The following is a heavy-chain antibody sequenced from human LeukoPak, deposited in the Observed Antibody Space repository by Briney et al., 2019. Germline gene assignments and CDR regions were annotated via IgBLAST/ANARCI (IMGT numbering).Heavy chain of an antibody. CDR2: IYYSGST. D-gene: IGHD5-18*01. CDR1: GGSISSYY. Sequence: PSETLSLTCTVSGGSISSYYWGWIRQPPGKGLEWIGYIYYSGSTNYNPSLKSRVTISVDTSKNQFSLKLSSVTAADTAVYYCARHYSYGRYFDYWGQGTLVTVSS. J-gene: IGHJ4*02. V-gene: IGHV4-59*08. CDR3: ARHYSYGRYFDY.